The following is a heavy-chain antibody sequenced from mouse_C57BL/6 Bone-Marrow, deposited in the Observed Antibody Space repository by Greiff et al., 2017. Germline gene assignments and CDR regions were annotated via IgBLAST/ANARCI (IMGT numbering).Heavy chain of an antibody. CDR1: GYTFTSYW. V-gene: IGHV1-55*01. Sequence: QVHVKQPGAELVKPGASVKMSCKASGYTFTSYWIPWVKQRPGQGLEWIGDIYPGSGSTNYNEKFKSKATLTVDTSASTAYMQLSSLTSEDSAVYYCARNPLLRLDYWGQGTTLTVSS. D-gene: IGHD1-2*01. J-gene: IGHJ2*01. CDR3: ARNPLLRLDY. CDR2: IYPGSGST.